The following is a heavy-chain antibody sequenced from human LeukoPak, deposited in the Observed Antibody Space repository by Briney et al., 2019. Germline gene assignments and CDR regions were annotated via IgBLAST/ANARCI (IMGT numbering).Heavy chain of an antibody. D-gene: IGHD2-2*01. CDR1: GGSISSYY. V-gene: IGHV3-23*01. CDR2: ISGRGDNT. J-gene: IGHJ6*03. CDR3: ARDTSAFLTGYYYMDV. Sequence: ETLSLTCTVSGGSISSYYWSWIRQPPGKGLEWVSAISGRGDNTYYADSVRGRFTISRDNSKNTLYLQMNSLRAEDTAVYYCARDTSAFLTGYYYMDVWGKGTTVTVSS.